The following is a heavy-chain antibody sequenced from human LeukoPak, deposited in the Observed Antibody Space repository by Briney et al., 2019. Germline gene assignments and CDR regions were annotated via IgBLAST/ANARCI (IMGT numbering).Heavy chain of an antibody. V-gene: IGHV4-31*03. J-gene: IGHJ4*02. CDR2: IYYSGST. D-gene: IGHD4-11*01. CDR3: ARESSVTPYYFDY. Sequence: PSGTLSLTCTVSGGSLSSGGYYWSWIRQHPGKGLEWIGYIYYSGSTYYNPSLKSRVTISVDTSKNQFSLKLSSVTAADTAVYYCARESSVTPYYFDYWGQGTLVTVSS. CDR1: GGSLSSGGYY.